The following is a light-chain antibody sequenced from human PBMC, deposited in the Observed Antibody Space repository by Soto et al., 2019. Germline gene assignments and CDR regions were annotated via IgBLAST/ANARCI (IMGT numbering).Light chain of an antibody. CDR1: SSDVGSYNL. V-gene: IGLV2-23*01. J-gene: IGLJ2*01. CDR2: EDS. Sequence: QSVLTQPASVSGSPGQSITISCTGTSSDVGSYNLVSWYQQHPGKAPKLMIYEDSKRPSGVSNRFSGSKSGNTASLTISGLQPEDEADYYCCSYAGSLVVFGGGTKLTVL. CDR3: CSYAGSLVV.